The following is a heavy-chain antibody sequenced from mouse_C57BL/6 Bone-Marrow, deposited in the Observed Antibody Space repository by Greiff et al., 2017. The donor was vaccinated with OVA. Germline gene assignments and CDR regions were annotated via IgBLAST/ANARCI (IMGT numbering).Heavy chain of an antibody. CDR3: ARDDYFSWFAY. D-gene: IGHD2-4*01. CDR2: IYPGGGYT. CDR1: GYTFTNYW. Sequence: VQLQQSGAELVRPGTSVKMSCKASGYTFTNYWIGWAKQRPGHGLEWIGDIYPGGGYTNYNEKFKGKATLTADKSSSTAYMQFSSLTSEDSAIYYCARDDYFSWFAYWGQGTLATVSA. J-gene: IGHJ3*01. V-gene: IGHV1-63*01.